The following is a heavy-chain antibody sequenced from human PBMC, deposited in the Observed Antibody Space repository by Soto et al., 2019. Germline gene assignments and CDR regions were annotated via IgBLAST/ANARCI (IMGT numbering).Heavy chain of an antibody. CDR3: GRDASSGYRGWWDP. V-gene: IGHV1-18*01. CDR1: GYTFTSYG. CDR2: ISPYNGDT. Sequence: QVQLVQSGTEVKKPGASVKVSCKTSGYTFTSYGISWVRQAPGQGLEWMGLISPYNGDTIYARKFQGRVIVTADTATSTVYMELRSLRSDDTAVYYCGRDASSGYRGWWDPWGQGTLVTVSS. J-gene: IGHJ5*02. D-gene: IGHD5-18*01.